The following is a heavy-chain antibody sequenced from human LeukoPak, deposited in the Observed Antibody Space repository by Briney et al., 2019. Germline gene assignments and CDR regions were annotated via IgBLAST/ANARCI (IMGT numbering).Heavy chain of an antibody. CDR1: GFTFTDHY. Sequence: GASVKVSCKSSGFTFTDHYIHWVRQGPGQGLEWMGYIGPHSTFTSSPQEFQGRVTMTTDASMSTAYMELTRLTSDDTAVYYCVREGEGPLSKDFDYWGQGTLVTVSS. D-gene: IGHD2/OR15-2a*01. V-gene: IGHV1-2*02. J-gene: IGHJ4*02. CDR2: IGPHSTFT. CDR3: VREGEGPLSKDFDY.